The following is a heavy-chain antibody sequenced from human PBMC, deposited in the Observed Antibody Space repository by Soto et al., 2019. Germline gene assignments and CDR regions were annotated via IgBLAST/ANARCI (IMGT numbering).Heavy chain of an antibody. Sequence: QVQLVESGGGVVQPGRSLRLSCAASGFTFSSYGMHWVRQAPGKGLEWVAVIWYDGSNKYYADSVKGRFTISRDKSKNTQYLQMNSLRAEDTAVYYCASERYCSSTSCLYFDSWGQGTLVTVTS. J-gene: IGHJ4*02. CDR3: ASERYCSSTSCLYFDS. D-gene: IGHD2-2*01. CDR1: GFTFSSYG. V-gene: IGHV3-33*01. CDR2: IWYDGSNK.